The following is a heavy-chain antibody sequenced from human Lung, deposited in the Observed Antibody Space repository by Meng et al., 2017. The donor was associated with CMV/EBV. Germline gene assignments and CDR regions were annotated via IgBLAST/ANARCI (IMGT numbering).Heavy chain of an antibody. J-gene: IGHJ4*02. V-gene: IGHV3-21*01. D-gene: IGHD3-3*01. CDR3: AGAFRGGYYTNDY. Sequence: GGSLRLXXATSGFTFSSYSMNWVRQAPGKGLEWVSFISSTSRYIFYADSVEGRFTISRDNAKNSVYIQMNSLRVEDTAVYYCAGAFRGGYYTNDYWGQGTLVTVSS. CDR1: GFTFSSYS. CDR2: ISSTSRYI.